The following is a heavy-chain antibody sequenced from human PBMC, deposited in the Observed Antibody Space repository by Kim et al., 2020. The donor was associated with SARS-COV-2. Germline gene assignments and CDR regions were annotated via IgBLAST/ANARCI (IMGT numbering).Heavy chain of an antibody. CDR1: GFTFSSYA. D-gene: IGHD2-8*01. CDR2: ICSNGGST. J-gene: IGHJ3*01. Sequence: GGSLRLSCAASGFTFSSYAMHWVRQAPGKGLEYVSAICSNGGSTYYADSVKGRFTISRDNSKNTLYLQMGSLRAEDMAVYYCARSRCICSRRHSSDFWG. CDR3: ARSRCICSRRHSSDF. V-gene: IGHV3-64*02.